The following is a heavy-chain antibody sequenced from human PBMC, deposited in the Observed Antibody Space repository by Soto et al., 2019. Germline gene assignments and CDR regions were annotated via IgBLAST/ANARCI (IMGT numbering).Heavy chain of an antibody. CDR2: IDPSDSYT. D-gene: IGHD5-12*01. CDR1: GYSFTSYW. CDR3: ARSRDGYKFDY. V-gene: IGHV5-10-1*01. Sequence: GESLKISFKGSGYSFTSYWISWVRQMPVKGLEWMGRIDPSDSYTNYSPSSQGHVTISADKSISTAYLQWSSLKASDTAMYYCARSRDGYKFDYLGRRTLVTVCS. J-gene: IGHJ4*02.